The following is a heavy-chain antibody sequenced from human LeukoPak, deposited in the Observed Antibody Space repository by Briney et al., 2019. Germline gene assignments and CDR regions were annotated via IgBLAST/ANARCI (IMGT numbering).Heavy chain of an antibody. CDR2: IYSGGST. D-gene: IGHD2-15*01. V-gene: IGHV3-66*01. Sequence: GGSLRLSCAASGFTVNSNYMSWVRQAPGKGLEWVSVIYSGGSTYYADSVKGRFTISRDNSKNTLYLQMNSLRAEDTAVYYCARDLGGGNFDSWGQGTLVTVSS. CDR1: GFTVNSNY. J-gene: IGHJ4*02. CDR3: ARDLGGGNFDS.